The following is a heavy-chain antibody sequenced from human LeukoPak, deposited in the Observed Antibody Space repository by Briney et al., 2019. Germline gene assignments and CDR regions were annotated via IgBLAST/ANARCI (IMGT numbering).Heavy chain of an antibody. J-gene: IGHJ4*02. CDR1: GFTFSDYY. Sequence: GGPLRLSCAASGFTFSDYYMSWIRQAPGKGLEWVSYISSSGSTIYYADSVKGRFTISRGNAKNSLYLQMNSLRAEDTAVYYCARLYYYDSSGQDYWGQGTLVTVSS. D-gene: IGHD3-22*01. CDR3: ARLYYYDSSGQDY. V-gene: IGHV3-11*01. CDR2: ISSSGSTI.